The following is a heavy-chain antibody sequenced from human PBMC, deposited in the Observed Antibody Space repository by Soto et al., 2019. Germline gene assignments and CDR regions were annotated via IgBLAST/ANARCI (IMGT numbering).Heavy chain of an antibody. CDR3: ARAELERGEVGYFGMDV. V-gene: IGHV1-18*04. D-gene: IGHD1-1*01. J-gene: IGHJ6*02. CDR1: CYTFSNYA. Sequence: ASVKVSCKTSCYTFSNYAISWVRQSPGQGLEWMGWISSYNSNNGDTKSAQMLQGRVTMTIDTSATTAYMELRSLRSDDTAVYYCARAELERGEVGYFGMDVWGQGTTVTV. CDR2: ISSYNSNNGDT.